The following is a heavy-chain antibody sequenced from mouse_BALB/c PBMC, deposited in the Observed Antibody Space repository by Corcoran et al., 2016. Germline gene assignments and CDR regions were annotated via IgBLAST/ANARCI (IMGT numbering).Heavy chain of an antibody. CDR1: GYSFTDYS. Sequence: EVQLQQSGPELVKPGASVKISCQASGYSFTDYSMHWVKQSHVKSLEWIGRINPYNGATSYNQNFKDKANLTVDKSSSTTYMEFHSLTSEDSAVYYCARSFWFAYWGQGTLVTVSA. CDR3: ARSFWFAY. CDR2: INPYNGAT. V-gene: IGHV1-26*01. J-gene: IGHJ3*01.